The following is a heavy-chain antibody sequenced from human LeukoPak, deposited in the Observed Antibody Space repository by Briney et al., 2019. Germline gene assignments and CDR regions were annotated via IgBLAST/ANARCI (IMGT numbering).Heavy chain of an antibody. CDR2: IRGDGSMT. Sequence: GGSLRLSCAASEFTFSAYWMHWVRQAPGKGLVWVSRIRGDGSMTNYADSVKGRFTISRDNSKNTLYLQVNSLRVEDTAVYYCANGGGKGVIGGDYWGQGTLVSVSS. J-gene: IGHJ4*02. D-gene: IGHD3-10*01. CDR3: ANGGGKGVIGGDY. CDR1: EFTFSAYW. V-gene: IGHV3-74*01.